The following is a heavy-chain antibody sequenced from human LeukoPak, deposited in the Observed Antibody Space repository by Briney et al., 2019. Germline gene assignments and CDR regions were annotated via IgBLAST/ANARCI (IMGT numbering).Heavy chain of an antibody. J-gene: IGHJ3*02. CDR2: ISSNGGTS. CDR1: GFTLSPYT. V-gene: IGHV3-64*01. Sequence: PGGSLRLSCAASGFTLSPYTMHWVRQAPGEGLEYVSAISSNGGTSFYANSVKGRFTISRDNSKNTLYLQMGSLRAEDMAVYYCSRPYSSTWYFAFDIWGRGTMVTVSS. D-gene: IGHD6-13*01. CDR3: SRPYSSTWYFAFDI.